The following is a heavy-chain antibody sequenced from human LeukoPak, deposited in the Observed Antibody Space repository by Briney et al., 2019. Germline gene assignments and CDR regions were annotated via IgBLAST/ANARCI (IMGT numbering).Heavy chain of an antibody. J-gene: IGHJ4*02. D-gene: IGHD1-26*01. CDR2: IIPILGIA. CDR1: GGTFSSYT. CDR3: ARSLRSGSYVDY. V-gene: IGHV1-69*02. Sequence: SVKVSCKASGGTFSSYTISWVRQAPGQGLEWMGRIIPILGIANYAQKFQGRVTITADKSTSTAYMELSSLRSEDSAVYYCARSLRSGSYVDYWGQGTLVTVSS.